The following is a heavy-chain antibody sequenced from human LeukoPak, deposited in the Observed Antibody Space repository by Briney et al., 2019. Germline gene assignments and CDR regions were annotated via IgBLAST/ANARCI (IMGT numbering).Heavy chain of an antibody. CDR3: AKGVFDFWSGYSNWFDP. CDR2: ISYDGSNK. D-gene: IGHD3-3*01. J-gene: IGHJ5*02. Sequence: PGGSLRLSCAASGFTFSSYGMPWVRQAPGKGLEWVAVISYDGSNKYYADSVKGRFTISRDNSKNTLYLQMNSLRAEDTAVYYCAKGVFDFWSGYSNWFDPWGQGTLVTVSS. CDR1: GFTFSSYG. V-gene: IGHV3-30*18.